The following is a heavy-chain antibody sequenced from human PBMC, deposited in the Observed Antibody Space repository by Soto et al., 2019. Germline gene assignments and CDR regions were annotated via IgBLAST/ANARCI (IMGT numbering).Heavy chain of an antibody. CDR3: AKGGWGRYSYGPKSLFDY. J-gene: IGHJ4*02. D-gene: IGHD5-18*01. V-gene: IGHV3-30*18. Sequence: QVQLVESGGGVVQPGRSLRLSCAASGFTFSSYGMHWVRQAPGKGLEWVAVISYDGSNKYYADSVKGRFTISRDNSKNTRYLQMNSRRAEDTAVYYCAKGGWGRYSYGPKSLFDYWGQGTLVTVSS. CDR2: ISYDGSNK. CDR1: GFTFSSYG.